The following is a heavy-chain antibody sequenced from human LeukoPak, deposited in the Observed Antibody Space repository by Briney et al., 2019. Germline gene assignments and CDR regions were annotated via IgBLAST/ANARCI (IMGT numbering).Heavy chain of an antibody. CDR2: ISGSFIGT. Sequence: GGSLRLSCAASGFTFSSYAMSWVRQAPGKGLEWVSSISGSFIGTFYADSVKGRFTISRDTSKNTLYLQMNSLRAEDTAVHYCAKVIYSHTLLFDYWGQGTLVTVSS. CDR1: GFTFSSYA. J-gene: IGHJ4*02. CDR3: AKVIYSHTLLFDY. D-gene: IGHD5-12*01. V-gene: IGHV3-23*01.